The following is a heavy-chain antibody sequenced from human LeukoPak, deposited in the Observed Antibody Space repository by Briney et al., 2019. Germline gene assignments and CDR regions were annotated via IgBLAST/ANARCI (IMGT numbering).Heavy chain of an antibody. CDR3: ARDVVPYYYYYMDV. D-gene: IGHD2-21*01. CDR2: ISFDGSNK. J-gene: IGHJ6*03. V-gene: IGHV3-30*04. CDR1: GFTFSSYT. Sequence: GRSLRLSRAASGFTFSSYTMHWVRQAPGKGLEWVAVISFDGSNKYYADSVTGRFTISRDNSKNTLYQQMISLRADDTAVYYCARDVVPYYYYYMDVWGKGTTVTVSS.